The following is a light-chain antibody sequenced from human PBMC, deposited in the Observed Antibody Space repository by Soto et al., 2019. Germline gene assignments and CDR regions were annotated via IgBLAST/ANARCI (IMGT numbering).Light chain of an antibody. CDR1: QSVSSSY. CDR2: GAS. J-gene: IGKJ5*01. Sequence: EIVLTQSPDTLSLSPGDSATLSCRASQSVSSSYLAWYQQKPGRAPRLLIYGASNRATGIPDRFSGSGSGTDFTLTISRLEPEDCAVFYCQQYDDSISFGQGTRLEIE. CDR3: QQYDDSIS. V-gene: IGKV3-20*01.